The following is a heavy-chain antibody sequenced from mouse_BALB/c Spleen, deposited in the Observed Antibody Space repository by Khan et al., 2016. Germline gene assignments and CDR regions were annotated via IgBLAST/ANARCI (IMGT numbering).Heavy chain of an antibody. V-gene: IGHV9-2-1*01. CDR2: INTETGQP. Sequence: QIQLVQSGPELKKPGETVKISCKASGYTFTDYSMLWVKQAPGKGLKWLGWINTETGQPTYADDFEGRFSFSLGTSARTLYLQINTLENEDTATYFCSRGSMFLPFGYWGQGTTPSVSS. J-gene: IGHJ2*01. CDR1: GYTFTDYS. D-gene: IGHD2-10*02. CDR3: SRGSMFLPFGY.